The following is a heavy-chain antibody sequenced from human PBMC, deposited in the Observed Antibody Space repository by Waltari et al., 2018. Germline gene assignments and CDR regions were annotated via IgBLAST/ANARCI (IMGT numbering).Heavy chain of an antibody. D-gene: IGHD3-10*01. CDR2: IYYSGST. V-gene: IGHV4-39*07. CDR3: ARDGSGSYYSFDY. Sequence: RQPPGKGLEWIGSIYYSGSTYYNPSLKSRVTISVDTSKNQFSLKLSSVTAADTAVYYCARDGSGSYYSFDYWGQGTLVTVSS. J-gene: IGHJ4*02.